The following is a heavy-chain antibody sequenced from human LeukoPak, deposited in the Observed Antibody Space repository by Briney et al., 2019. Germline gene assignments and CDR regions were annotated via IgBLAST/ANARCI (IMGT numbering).Heavy chain of an antibody. J-gene: IGHJ4*02. CDR1: GFTFSSYG. D-gene: IGHD5-18*01. CDR3: ATYRQVLLPFES. Sequence: PGGSLRLSCVASGFTFSSYGMHWVRQAPGKGLEWVAFIRYDGSNKYYADSVKGRFTISRDNSKNTLYLQMNSLRAEDTAVYYCATYRQVLLPFESWGQGTLVTVSS. V-gene: IGHV3-30*02. CDR2: IRYDGSNK.